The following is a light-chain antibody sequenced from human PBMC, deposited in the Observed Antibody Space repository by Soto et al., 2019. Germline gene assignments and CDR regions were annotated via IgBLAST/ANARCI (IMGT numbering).Light chain of an antibody. V-gene: IGLV1-47*01. CDR3: ASWDDSLSGVV. CDR1: SSNLGSNY. Sequence: QSVLTQPPSASGTPGQRVTISCSGSSSNLGSNYVYWYQQLPGTAPKLLIYRNNQRPSGVPDRFSGSKSGTSASLAISGLRSEDEADDYCASWDDSLSGVVFGGGTKRTVL. J-gene: IGLJ2*01. CDR2: RNN.